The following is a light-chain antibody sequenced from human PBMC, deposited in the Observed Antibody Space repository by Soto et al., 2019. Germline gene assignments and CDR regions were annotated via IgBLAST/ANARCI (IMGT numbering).Light chain of an antibody. Sequence: IVLTQSPATLSLSPGNRATLSCRASQSVKTFLVWYQQRPGQAPRLLIYDASTRATGIPARFSGSGSGTDFTLSISSLQSEDFAIYYCHQYHNWPYTFGQGTRLEIK. CDR3: HQYHNWPYT. V-gene: IGKV3-11*01. CDR2: DAS. CDR1: QSVKTF. J-gene: IGKJ5*01.